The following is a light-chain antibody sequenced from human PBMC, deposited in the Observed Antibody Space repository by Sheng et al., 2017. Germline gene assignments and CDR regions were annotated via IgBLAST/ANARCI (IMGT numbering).Light chain of an antibody. Sequence: DIQMTQSPSSLSASVGDRVTITCQASQDINNYLNWYQQKPGKAPKLLIYDASTLETGVPSRFSGGGSGTDFTLTINSLEPEDIATYFCQQYNSFGRGTEV. CDR1: QDINNY. CDR2: DAS. CDR3: QQYNS. J-gene: IGKJ3*01. V-gene: IGKV1-33*01.